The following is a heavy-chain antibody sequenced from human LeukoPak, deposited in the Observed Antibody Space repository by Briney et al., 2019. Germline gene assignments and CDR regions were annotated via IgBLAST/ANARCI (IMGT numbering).Heavy chain of an antibody. D-gene: IGHD3-10*01. V-gene: IGHV4-39*07. CDR2: IYYSGST. CDR1: GGSISSSSYY. Sequence: SETLSLTCTVSGGSISSSSYYWGWIRQPPGKGLEWIGSIYYSGSTYYNPSLKSRVTISVDTSKNQFSLKLSSVTAADTAVYYCARDGPYNSGSFYFDYWGQGTLVTVSS. CDR3: ARDGPYNSGSFYFDY. J-gene: IGHJ4*02.